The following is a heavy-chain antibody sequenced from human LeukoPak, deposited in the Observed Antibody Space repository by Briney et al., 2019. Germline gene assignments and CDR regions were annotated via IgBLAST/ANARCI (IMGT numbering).Heavy chain of an antibody. Sequence: SETLSLTYAVYGGSFSGYYWSWIRQPPGKGLEWIGEINHSGSTNYNPSLKSRVTISVDTSKNQFSLKLSSVTAADTAVYYCARARQITIFGVVIPSNPFDYWGQGTLVTVSS. D-gene: IGHD3-3*01. CDR3: ARARQITIFGVVIPSNPFDY. CDR1: GGSFSGYY. V-gene: IGHV4-34*01. CDR2: INHSGST. J-gene: IGHJ4*02.